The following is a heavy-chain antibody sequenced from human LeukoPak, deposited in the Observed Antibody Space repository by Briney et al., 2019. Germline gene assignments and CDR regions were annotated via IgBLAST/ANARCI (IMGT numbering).Heavy chain of an antibody. J-gene: IGHJ1*01. V-gene: IGHV3-23*01. CDR1: GFTFSSYA. CDR2: ISGSGGST. D-gene: IGHD3-3*01. CDR3: AKADDFWSGYRD. Sequence: GGSLRLSCAASGFTFSSYAMSWVRQAPGKGLEWVSAISGSGGSTYYADSVKGRFTISRDNSKNTLYLQMNSLGAEDTAVYYCAKADDFWSGYRDWGQGTLVTVSS.